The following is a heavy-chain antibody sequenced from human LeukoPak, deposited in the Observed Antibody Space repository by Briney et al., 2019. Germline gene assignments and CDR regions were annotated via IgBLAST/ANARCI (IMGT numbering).Heavy chain of an antibody. Sequence: ASVKVSCKTSGYTFTGCYMHWVRQAPGQGLEWMGWINPNSGGTNYAQKLQGRVTMTRDTSISTAYMELSRLRSDDTAVYYCARDLGFWSGYYFDYWGQGTLVTVSS. V-gene: IGHV1-2*02. CDR1: GYTFTGCY. D-gene: IGHD3-3*01. CDR3: ARDLGFWSGYYFDY. CDR2: INPNSGGT. J-gene: IGHJ4*02.